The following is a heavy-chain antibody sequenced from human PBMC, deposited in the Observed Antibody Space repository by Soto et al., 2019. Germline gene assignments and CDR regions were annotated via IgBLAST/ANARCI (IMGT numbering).Heavy chain of an antibody. D-gene: IGHD5-18*01. CDR2: IHYTGIT. J-gene: IGHJ4*02. V-gene: IGHV4-59*01. CDR3: ARGVDGYSYGVDY. Sequence: SETLSLTCSVSGVSIMNYYWSWVRQPPGKGLEWIGYIHYTGITTYNPSLESRVAISVDTSKNQFSLKLTSVTAADTAVYYCARGVDGYSYGVDYWGQGALVTVSS. CDR1: GVSIMNYY.